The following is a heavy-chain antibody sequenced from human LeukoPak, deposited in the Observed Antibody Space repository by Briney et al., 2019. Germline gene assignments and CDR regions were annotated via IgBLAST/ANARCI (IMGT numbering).Heavy chain of an antibody. CDR2: ISYGGNNK. Sequence: GGSLRLSCAASGFTFSSYAMSWVRQAPGKGLEWVAVISYGGNNKYYADSVKGRFTISRDNSKNTLYLQMNSLRAEDSAVYYCAKGHFDWLRIDYWGQGTLVTVSS. J-gene: IGHJ4*02. D-gene: IGHD3-9*01. CDR1: GFTFSSYA. CDR3: AKGHFDWLRIDY. V-gene: IGHV3-30*18.